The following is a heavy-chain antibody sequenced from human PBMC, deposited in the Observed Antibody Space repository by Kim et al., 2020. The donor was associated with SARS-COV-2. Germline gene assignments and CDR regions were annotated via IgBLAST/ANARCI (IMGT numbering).Heavy chain of an antibody. V-gene: IGHV1-2*02. J-gene: IGHJ4*02. CDR3: ARGYSRGRTIPDY. D-gene: IGHD1-20*01. Sequence: AQKFQGRVTMTRDTSISTAYMELSRLRSDDTAVYYCARGYSRGRTIPDYWGQGTLVTVSS.